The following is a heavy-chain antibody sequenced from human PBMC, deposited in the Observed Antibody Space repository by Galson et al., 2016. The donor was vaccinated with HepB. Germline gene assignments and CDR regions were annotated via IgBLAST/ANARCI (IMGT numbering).Heavy chain of an antibody. Sequence: SLRLSCAASGFTFRSFAMHWVRQAPGRGLEWVAVISFDGSTNHYADSVKGRFTISRDNSQNTMFLEMKSLRSEDTAVYYCIKRAKYSGDDFDFWGQGTLVIVS. CDR2: ISFDGSTN. CDR1: GFTFRSFA. CDR3: IKRAKYSGDDFDF. V-gene: IGHV3-30*03. J-gene: IGHJ4*02. D-gene: IGHD5-12*01.